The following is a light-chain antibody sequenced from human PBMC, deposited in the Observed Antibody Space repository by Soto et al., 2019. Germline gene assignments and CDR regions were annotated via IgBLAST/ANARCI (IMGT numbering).Light chain of an antibody. CDR2: GAS. Sequence: EIVMTQSPATLSVSPGERATLSCRASQSVSSNLAWYQQKPGQAPRLLIYGASTRATGIPARFSGSGSGTEFTLNISILESEDFEVYYCQQYNNWWTFGQGTKVEIK. V-gene: IGKV3-15*01. CDR1: QSVSSN. J-gene: IGKJ1*01. CDR3: QQYNNWWT.